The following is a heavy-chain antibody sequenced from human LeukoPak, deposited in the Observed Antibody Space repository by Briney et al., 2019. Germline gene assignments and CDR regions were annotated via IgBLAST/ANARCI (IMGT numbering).Heavy chain of an antibody. CDR3: AREASPAEGYGMDV. J-gene: IGHJ6*04. V-gene: IGHV4-59*01. CDR2: IYYSGST. CDR1: GDSISSYY. Sequence: SETLSLTCTVSGDSISSYYWSWIRQPPGKGLEWIGYIYYSGSTNYNPSLKSRVTISVDTSKNQFSLKLSSVTAADTAVYYCAREASPAEGYGMDVWGKGTTVTVSS. D-gene: IGHD5-12*01.